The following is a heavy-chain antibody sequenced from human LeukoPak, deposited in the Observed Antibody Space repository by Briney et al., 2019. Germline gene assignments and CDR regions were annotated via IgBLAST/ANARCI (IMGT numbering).Heavy chain of an antibody. Sequence: ASVEVSCKASGGTFSSYAISWVRQAPGQGLEWMGGIIPIFGTANYAQKFQGRVTITTDESTSTAYMELSSLRSEDTAVYYCARTYYYDSSGYSPDDAFDIWGQGTMVTVSS. V-gene: IGHV1-69*05. J-gene: IGHJ3*02. CDR1: GGTFSSYA. D-gene: IGHD3-22*01. CDR3: ARTYYYDSSGYSPDDAFDI. CDR2: IIPIFGTA.